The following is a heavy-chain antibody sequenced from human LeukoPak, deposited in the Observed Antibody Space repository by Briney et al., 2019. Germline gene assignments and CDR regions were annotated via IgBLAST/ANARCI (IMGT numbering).Heavy chain of an antibody. CDR2: ISSSSSYI. D-gene: IGHD3-22*01. Sequence: GGSLRLSCAASGFTFSSYSMNWVRQAPGKGLEWVSSISSSSSYIYYADSVKGRFTISRDNAKNSLYLQMNSLRAEDTAVYYCARTPSYYYDSSGYYYFPFDYWGQGTLATVSS. CDR3: ARTPSYYYDSSGYYYFPFDY. CDR1: GFTFSSYS. J-gene: IGHJ4*02. V-gene: IGHV3-21*01.